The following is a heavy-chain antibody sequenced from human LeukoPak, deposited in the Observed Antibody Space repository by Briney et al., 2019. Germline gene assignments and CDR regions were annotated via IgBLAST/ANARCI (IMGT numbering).Heavy chain of an antibody. CDR1: GGSFSGYY. V-gene: IGHV4-34*01. Sequence: SETLSLTCAGYGGSFSGYYWSWIRQPPGKGLEWIGEINHSGSTNYNPSLKSRVTISVDTSKNQFSLKLSSVTAADTAVYYCARGRRYCSSTSCPKTRYNWFDPWGQGTLVTVSS. CDR3: ARGRRYCSSTSCPKTRYNWFDP. J-gene: IGHJ5*02. CDR2: INHSGST. D-gene: IGHD2-2*01.